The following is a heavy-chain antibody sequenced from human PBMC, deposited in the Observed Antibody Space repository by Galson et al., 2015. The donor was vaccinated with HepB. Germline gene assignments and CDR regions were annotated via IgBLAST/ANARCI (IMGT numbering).Heavy chain of an antibody. V-gene: IGHV3-53*01. J-gene: IGHJ4*02. Sequence: SLRLSCAASGFTVSSNYMSWVRQAPGKGLDWVSVIYSGGSTYYGDSVKGRFTISRDNSKNTLYLQMTSLRGEDTAVYYCARDSLLTTGGGFDYWGQGTLVTVSS. D-gene: IGHD4-17*01. CDR2: IYSGGST. CDR3: ARDSLLTTGGGFDY. CDR1: GFTVSSNY.